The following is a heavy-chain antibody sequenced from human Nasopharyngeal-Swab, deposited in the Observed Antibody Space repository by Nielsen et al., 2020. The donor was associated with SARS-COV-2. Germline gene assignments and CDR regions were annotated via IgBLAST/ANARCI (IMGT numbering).Heavy chain of an antibody. V-gene: IGHV4-59*01. Sequence: WFRQPPEKGLEWIGYIYDSGSITYNPSLKSRVTISVDTSKNQFSMKLSPVSAADTDMYYCVRGDGLSHEFDYWGQGTLVTVSS. CDR2: IYDSGSI. J-gene: IGHJ4*02. D-gene: IGHD5-24*01. CDR3: VRGDGLSHEFDY.